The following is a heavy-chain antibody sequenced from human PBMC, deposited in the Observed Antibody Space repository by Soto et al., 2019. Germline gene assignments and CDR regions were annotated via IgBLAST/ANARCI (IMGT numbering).Heavy chain of an antibody. CDR1: GFTFSSYS. D-gene: IGHD3-9*01. V-gene: IGHV3-21*01. J-gene: IGHJ4*02. CDR3: ARAPLRYFDWLLSPFDY. Sequence: GGSLRLSCSASGFTFSSYSMNWVRQAPGKGLEWVSSIGTSSSYIYYADSVKGRFTISRDNAKNSQYLQMNSLRVEDIAVYYCARAPLRYFDWLLSPFDYWGQGTLVTVSS. CDR2: IGTSSSYI.